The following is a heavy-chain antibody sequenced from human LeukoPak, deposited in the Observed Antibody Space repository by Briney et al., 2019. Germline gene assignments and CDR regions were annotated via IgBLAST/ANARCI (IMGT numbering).Heavy chain of an antibody. CDR1: GFTFSNYW. J-gene: IGHJ4*02. CDR3: ARDSGRSVATIL. Sequence: GESLRLSCAASGFTFSNYWMTWVRQSPGKGLEWVAIINQDGSGKYYVDSVKGRFAISRDNAKNSLYLQMNSLRAEDTAVYYCARDSGRSVATILWGQGTLVTVSS. V-gene: IGHV3-7*01. D-gene: IGHD5-12*01. CDR2: INQDGSGK.